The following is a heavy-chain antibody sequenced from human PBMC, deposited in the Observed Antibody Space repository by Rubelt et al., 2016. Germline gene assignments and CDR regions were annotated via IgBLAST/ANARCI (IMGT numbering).Heavy chain of an antibody. CDR3: ARAHDFGDYGWNDAFDI. J-gene: IGHJ3*02. V-gene: IGHV3-7*02. D-gene: IGHD4-17*01. CDR1: GFTFSSYW. CDR2: IKLDGTEK. Sequence: EVQLVESGGGLVQPGGSLRLSCAASGFTFSSYWMSWVRQAPGKGLEWVANIKLDGTEKHYVDSVKGRFTISGDNAKNSLNLQMNSLRAEDTAGYYCARAHDFGDYGWNDAFDIWGQGTMVTVSS.